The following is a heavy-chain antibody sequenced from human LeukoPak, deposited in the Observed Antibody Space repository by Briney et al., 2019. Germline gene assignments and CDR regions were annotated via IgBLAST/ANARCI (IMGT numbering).Heavy chain of an antibody. J-gene: IGHJ5*02. CDR2: INPNSGGT. CDR3: ARDLIVLMVYASNWFDP. D-gene: IGHD2-8*01. Sequence: GASVKVACKASGYTFTGYYMHWVRQAPGQGLEWMGWINPNSGGTNYAQKFQGRVTMTRDTSISTAYMELSRLTSDDTAVYYCARDLIVLMVYASNWFDPWGQGTLVTVSS. V-gene: IGHV1-2*02. CDR1: GYTFTGYY.